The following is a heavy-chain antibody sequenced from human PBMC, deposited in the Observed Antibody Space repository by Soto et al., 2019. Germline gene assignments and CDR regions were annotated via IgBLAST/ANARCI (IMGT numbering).Heavy chain of an antibody. CDR1: GGSISSYY. Sequence: QVQLQESGPGLVKPSETLSPTCTVSGGSISSYYWSWIRQPPGKGLEWIGYIYYSGSTNYNPSLNSRVTISVDTSKNQFSLKLSSVTAADTAVYYCARLDHSGRDYWGQGTLVTVSS. D-gene: IGHD1-26*01. J-gene: IGHJ4*02. CDR3: ARLDHSGRDY. V-gene: IGHV4-59*08. CDR2: IYYSGST.